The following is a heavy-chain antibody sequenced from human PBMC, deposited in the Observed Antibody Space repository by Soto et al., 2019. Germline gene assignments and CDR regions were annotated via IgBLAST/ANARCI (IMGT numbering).Heavy chain of an antibody. J-gene: IGHJ5*02. CDR3: ARGRWGYRNWFDP. D-gene: IGHD3-16*01. CDR2: IYHSGST. Sequence: SETLSLTCTVSGGSVSSGNDYWSWIRQPPGKGLEWIGYIYHSGSTNYNPSLKSRLTISGDTSKNQVSLKLTSVTAADTAVYYCARGRWGYRNWFDPWGQGTLVTVSS. V-gene: IGHV4-61*01. CDR1: GGSVSSGNDY.